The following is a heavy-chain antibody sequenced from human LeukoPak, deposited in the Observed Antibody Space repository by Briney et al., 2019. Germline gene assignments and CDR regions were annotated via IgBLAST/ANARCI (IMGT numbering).Heavy chain of an antibody. CDR2: ISSSGSTI. V-gene: IGHV3-11*01. Sequence: GALRLSCAASGFTFSDYYMSWIRQAPGKGLEWVSYISSSGSTIYYADSGKGRFTISRDNAKNSLYMQMNSLRAEDTAVYYCARDDRFGATGAFDIWGQGTMVTVSS. CDR1: GFTFSDYY. J-gene: IGHJ3*02. D-gene: IGHD3-10*01. CDR3: ARDDRFGATGAFDI.